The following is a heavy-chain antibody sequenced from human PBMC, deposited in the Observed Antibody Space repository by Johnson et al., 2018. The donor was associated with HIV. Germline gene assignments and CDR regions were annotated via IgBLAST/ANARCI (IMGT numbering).Heavy chain of an antibody. D-gene: IGHD2-2*02. Sequence: EVQLVESGGGVVQPGGSLRLSCAASGFTFSSYGMSWVRQAPGKGLEWVSGITGTGGSTYYADSVKGRFTISRDNSKNTVYLQMHSLRHEDTAVYYCATIWPGNFAFDIWGQGTVVTVSS. CDR2: ITGTGGST. J-gene: IGHJ3*02. CDR3: ATIWPGNFAFDI. V-gene: IGHV3-23*04. CDR1: GFTFSSYG.